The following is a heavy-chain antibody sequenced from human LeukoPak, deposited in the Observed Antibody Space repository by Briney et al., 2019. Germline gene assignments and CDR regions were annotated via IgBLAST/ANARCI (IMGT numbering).Heavy chain of an antibody. J-gene: IGHJ4*02. CDR1: GGTFSSYA. CDR2: IIPIFGIA. D-gene: IGHD3-9*01. V-gene: IGHV1-69*04. Sequence: SVKVSCKTSGGTFSSYAISWVRQAPGQGLEWMGRIIPIFGIANYAQKFQGRVTITADKSTSTAYMELSSLRSEDTAVYYCARHKFDYDILTGYYRDWGQGTLVTVS. CDR3: ARHKFDYDILTGYYRD.